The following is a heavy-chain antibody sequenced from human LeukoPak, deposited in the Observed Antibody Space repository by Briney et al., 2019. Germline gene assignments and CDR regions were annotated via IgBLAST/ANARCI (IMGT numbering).Heavy chain of an antibody. Sequence: GGSLRLSCAASGFTFSSYAMHWVRQAPGKGLEWVAVISYDGSNKYYADSVKGRFTISRDNSKNTLYLQMNSLRAEDTAVYYCARGRGSMIVVALGYWGQGTLVTVSS. CDR1: GFTFSSYA. CDR2: ISYDGSNK. J-gene: IGHJ4*02. V-gene: IGHV3-30-3*01. CDR3: ARGRGSMIVVALGY. D-gene: IGHD3-22*01.